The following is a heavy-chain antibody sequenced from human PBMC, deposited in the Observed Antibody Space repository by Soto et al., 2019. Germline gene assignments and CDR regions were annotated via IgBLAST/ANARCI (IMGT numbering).Heavy chain of an antibody. J-gene: IGHJ5*02. CDR1: GYTFTGYY. CDR3: AREITYYDILTGLHWFDP. Sequence: ASVKVSGKASGYTFTGYYMHWVRQAPGQGLEWMGWINPNSGGTNYAQKFQGWVTMTRDTSISTAYMELSRLRSDDTAVYYCAREITYYDILTGLHWFDPWGQGTLVTVSS. V-gene: IGHV1-2*04. CDR2: INPNSGGT. D-gene: IGHD3-9*01.